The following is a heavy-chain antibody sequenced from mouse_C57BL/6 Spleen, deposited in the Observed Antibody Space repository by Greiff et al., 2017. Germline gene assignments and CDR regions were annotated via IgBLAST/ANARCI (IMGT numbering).Heavy chain of an antibody. CDR1: GYTFTSYW. CDR2: INPSNGGT. Sequence: VQLQQPGTELVKPGASVKLSCKASGYTFTSYWMHWVKQRPGQGLEWIGNINPSNGGTNYNEKFKSKATLTVDKSSSTAYMQLSSLTSEDSAVYYCARGDYGSSHPFAYWGQGTLVTVSA. V-gene: IGHV1-53*01. J-gene: IGHJ3*01. CDR3: ARGDYGSSHPFAY. D-gene: IGHD1-1*01.